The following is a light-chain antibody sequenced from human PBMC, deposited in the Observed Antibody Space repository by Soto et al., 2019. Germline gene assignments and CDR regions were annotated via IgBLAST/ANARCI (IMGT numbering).Light chain of an antibody. V-gene: IGKV4-1*01. Sequence: DTVMTQSPDSLAVSLGWRATINGKSGQSLLFPSSNKNFLTWYQQKPGQPPKLLIYWASTRESGVPDRFSGSGSGTNFTLTISSLQAEDVAVYYCQQYYTTPWTFGQGTKVDIK. J-gene: IGKJ1*01. CDR3: QQYYTTPWT. CDR2: WAS. CDR1: QSLLFPSSNKNF.